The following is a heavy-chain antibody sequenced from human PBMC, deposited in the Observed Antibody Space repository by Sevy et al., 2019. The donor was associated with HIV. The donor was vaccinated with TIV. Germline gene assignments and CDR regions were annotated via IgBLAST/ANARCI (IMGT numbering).Heavy chain of an antibody. J-gene: IGHJ4*02. V-gene: IGHV4-59*01. CDR2: IYYSGST. D-gene: IGHD6-6*01. CDR3: ARGQYSSSRGAYYFDY. CDR1: GGSISSYY. Sequence: SESLSLTCTVSGGSISSYYWSWIRQPPGKGLEWIGYIYYSGSTNYNPSLKSRVTISVDTSKNQFSLKLSSVTAADTAVYYCARGQYSSSRGAYYFDYWGQGTLVTVSS.